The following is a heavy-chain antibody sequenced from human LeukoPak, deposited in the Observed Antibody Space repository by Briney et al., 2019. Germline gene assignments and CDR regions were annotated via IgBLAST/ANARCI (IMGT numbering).Heavy chain of an antibody. D-gene: IGHD2-21*01. CDR1: GYTFTSYG. J-gene: IGHJ4*02. CDR2: IIPIFGTA. V-gene: IGHV1-69*13. Sequence: SVKVSCKASGYTFTSYGISWVRQAPGQGLEWMGGIIPIFGTANYAQKFRGRVTITADESTSTAYMELSSLRSEDTAVYYCARGSLAYCGGDCWDYWGQGTLVTVSS. CDR3: ARGSLAYCGGDCWDY.